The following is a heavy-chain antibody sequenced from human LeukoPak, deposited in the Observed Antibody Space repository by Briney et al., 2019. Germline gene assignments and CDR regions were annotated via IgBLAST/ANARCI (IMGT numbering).Heavy chain of an antibody. CDR3: AKEGLGYLYYFDY. V-gene: IGHV3-23*01. CDR1: GFTFSSYW. D-gene: IGHD5-12*01. Sequence: GGSLRLSCAASGFTFSSYWMHWVRQAPGKGLEWVSAISGSGGSTYYADSVKGRFTISRDNSKNTLYLQMNSLRAEDTAVYYCAKEGLGYLYYFDYWGQGTLVTVSS. J-gene: IGHJ4*02. CDR2: ISGSGGST.